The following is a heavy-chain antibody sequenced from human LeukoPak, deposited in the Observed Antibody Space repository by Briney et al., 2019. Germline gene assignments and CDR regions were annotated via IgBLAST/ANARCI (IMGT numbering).Heavy chain of an antibody. CDR2: IYYSGST. J-gene: IGHJ3*02. CDR1: GYSITSGYY. Sequence: SETLSLTCSVSGYSITSGYYWGWIRQPPGKGLEWIGRIYYSGSTYYNPSLKSRVTISVDTSKNQFSLKLSSVTAADTAVYYCARHPTHIVVPDIWGQGTMVTVSS. V-gene: IGHV4-38-2*02. CDR3: ARHPTHIVVPDI. D-gene: IGHD1-26*01.